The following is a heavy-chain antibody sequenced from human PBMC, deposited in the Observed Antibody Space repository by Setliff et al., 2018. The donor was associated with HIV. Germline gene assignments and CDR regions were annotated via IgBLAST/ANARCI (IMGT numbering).Heavy chain of an antibody. V-gene: IGHV4-4*07. CDR2: IYTSGST. Sequence: PSETLSLTCNVSGGSISGYFWTWIRQPAGKGLEWIGRIYTSGSTNYNPSLKSRLSMSIDTSKNHFSLRLTSVTTADTAVYYCARDLPELTGRSFDPWGQGIQVTVSS. CDR3: ARDLPELTGRSFDP. J-gene: IGHJ5*02. CDR1: GGSISGYF. D-gene: IGHD7-27*01.